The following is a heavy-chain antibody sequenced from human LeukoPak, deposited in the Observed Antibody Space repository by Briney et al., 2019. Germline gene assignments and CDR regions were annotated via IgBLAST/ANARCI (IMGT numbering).Heavy chain of an antibody. CDR2: ISAYNGNT. CDR1: GYTFTSYG. V-gene: IGHV1-18*01. J-gene: IGHJ4*02. D-gene: IGHD3-3*01. Sequence: GASVKVSCKASGYTFTSYGISWVRQAPGQGLEWMGWISAYNGNTNYAQKLQGRVTMTTDTSTSTAYMELRSLRSDDTAVYYCARDSYYDFWSGYYFDYWGQGTLVTVSS. CDR3: ARDSYYDFWSGYYFDY.